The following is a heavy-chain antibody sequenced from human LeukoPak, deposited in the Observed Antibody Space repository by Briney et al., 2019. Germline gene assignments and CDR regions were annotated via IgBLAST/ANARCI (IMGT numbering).Heavy chain of an antibody. J-gene: IGHJ4*02. D-gene: IGHD2-2*01. CDR2: IWYDGIDT. V-gene: IGHV3-33*01. Sequence: PGGSLRLSCAASGFTFTSYGMHWVRQAPGKGLEWVAVIWYDGIDTFYADSVKGRFTISRDNSKNTVDLQMNSLRAEDTAVYYCARFKFCSSTSCYPYYFDYWGQGTLVTVSS. CDR3: ARFKFCSSTSCYPYYFDY. CDR1: GFTFTSYG.